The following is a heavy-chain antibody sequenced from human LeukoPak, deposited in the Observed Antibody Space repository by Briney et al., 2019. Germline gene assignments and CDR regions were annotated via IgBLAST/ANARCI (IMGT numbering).Heavy chain of an antibody. CDR3: ARERTYYDFWSGYYEGDAFDI. D-gene: IGHD3-3*01. Sequence: SSETLSLTCTVSGGSISSYYWSWIRQPPGKGLEWLGYIYYSGSTNYNPSLKSRVTISVDTSKNQFSLKLSSVTAADTAVYYCARERTYYDFWSGYYEGDAFDIWGQGTMVTVSS. J-gene: IGHJ3*02. V-gene: IGHV4-59*01. CDR1: GGSISSYY. CDR2: IYYSGST.